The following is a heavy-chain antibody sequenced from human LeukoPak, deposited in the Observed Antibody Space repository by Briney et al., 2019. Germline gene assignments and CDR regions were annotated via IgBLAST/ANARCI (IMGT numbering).Heavy chain of an antibody. CDR1: GFTFSYYS. CDR3: ARDYSVVPEAVSWFDP. V-gene: IGHV3-21*01. CDR2: ISGSSGNI. Sequence: GGSLRLPCAASGFTFSYYSKNWVRQAPGKGLEWVSSISGSSGNIYYADSVKGRFTISRDNAKNSLALQMNSLRAEDTAVYYCARDYSVVPEAVSWFDPWGQGILVTVSS. D-gene: IGHD2-2*01. J-gene: IGHJ5*02.